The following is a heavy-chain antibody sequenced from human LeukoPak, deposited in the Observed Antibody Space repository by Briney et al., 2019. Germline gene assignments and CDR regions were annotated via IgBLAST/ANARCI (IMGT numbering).Heavy chain of an antibody. D-gene: IGHD2-15*01. J-gene: IGHJ4*02. CDR3: AMIDIVVVVAGRYFDY. V-gene: IGHV3-43*02. Sequence: GGSLRLSCAASGFTFDDYAMHWVRQAPGKGLEWVSLISGDGGSTYYADSVKGRFTTSRDNSKNSLYLQMNSLRTEDTALYYCAMIDIVVVVAGRYFDYWGQGTLVTVSS. CDR2: ISGDGGST. CDR1: GFTFDDYA.